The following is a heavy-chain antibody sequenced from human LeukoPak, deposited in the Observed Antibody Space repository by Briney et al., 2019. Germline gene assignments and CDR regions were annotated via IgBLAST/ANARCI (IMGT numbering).Heavy chain of an antibody. CDR1: GYIFTSYW. Sequence: GESLKISCKVSGYIFTSYWIGWVRQMPGKVLEWMGIIYPGDSDTRYSPSFQGQVTISAGKFISTAYLQWSSLKASDTAMYYCARINYGSGPLDIWGQGTMVTVSS. CDR3: ARINYGSGPLDI. V-gene: IGHV5-51*01. D-gene: IGHD3-10*01. J-gene: IGHJ3*02. CDR2: IYPGDSDT.